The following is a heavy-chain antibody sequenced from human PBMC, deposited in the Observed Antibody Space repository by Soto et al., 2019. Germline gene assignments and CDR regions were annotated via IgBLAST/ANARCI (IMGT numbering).Heavy chain of an antibody. D-gene: IGHD4-17*01. J-gene: IGHJ3*02. CDR3: ARDRGALDYGDYDVVFGAFDI. Sequence: QVQLVESGGGVVQPGRSLRLSCAASGFTFSSYAMHWVRQAPGKGLEWVAVISYDGSNKYYADSVKGRFTISRDNSKNTLYLQMNSLRAEDTAVYYCARDRGALDYGDYDVVFGAFDIWGQGTMVTVSS. CDR1: GFTFSSYA. V-gene: IGHV3-30-3*01. CDR2: ISYDGSNK.